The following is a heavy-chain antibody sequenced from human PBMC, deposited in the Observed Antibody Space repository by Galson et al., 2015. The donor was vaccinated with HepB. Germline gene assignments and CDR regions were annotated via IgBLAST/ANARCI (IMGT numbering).Heavy chain of an antibody. J-gene: IGHJ4*02. Sequence: TLSLTCTVSGGSINSGGYYWSWIRQHPGKGLEWIGYIYYSGSTYYNPSLKSRVTISVDTSKKQFSLKLRSVTAADTAVYYCAIGPYYSNYFDYWGQGSLVTVSS. CDR2: IYYSGST. D-gene: IGHD4-11*01. V-gene: IGHV4-31*03. CDR1: GGSINSGGYY. CDR3: AIGPYYSNYFDY.